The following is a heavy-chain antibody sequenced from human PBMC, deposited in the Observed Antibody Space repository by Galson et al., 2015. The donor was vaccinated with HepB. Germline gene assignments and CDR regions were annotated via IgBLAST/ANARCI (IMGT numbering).Heavy chain of an antibody. CDR2: IIPILGIA. V-gene: IGHV1-69*04. CDR1: GGTFSSYA. J-gene: IGHJ6*03. CDR3: AREVLGYCSSTSCSVYYMDV. D-gene: IGHD2-2*01. Sequence: SVKVSCKASGGTFSSYAISWARRAPGQGLEWMGRIIPILGIANYAQKFQGRVTITADKSTSTAYMELSSLRSEDTAVYYCAREVLGYCSSTSCSVYYMDVWGKGTTVTVSS.